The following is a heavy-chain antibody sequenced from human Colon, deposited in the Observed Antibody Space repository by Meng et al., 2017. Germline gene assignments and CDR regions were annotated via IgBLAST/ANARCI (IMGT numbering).Heavy chain of an antibody. CDR3: ARDRSARDDRSGYLYYYYYYGMDV. D-gene: IGHD3-22*01. CDR2: VYYSGST. V-gene: IGHV4-59*01. CDR1: GGSINNYY. Sequence: SETLSLTCSVSGGSINNYYWSWLRQTPERGLEWIGYVYYSGSTNYNPSLKSRVSITVDRPNNQFSLRLTSVTAADKGVYFCARDRSARDDRSGYLYYYYYYGMDVWGQGTKVTVSS. J-gene: IGHJ6*02.